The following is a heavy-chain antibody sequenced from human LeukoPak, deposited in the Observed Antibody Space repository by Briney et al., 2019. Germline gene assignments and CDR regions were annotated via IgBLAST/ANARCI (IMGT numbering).Heavy chain of an antibody. CDR3: ARDQGVYCSGGSCTAFDI. V-gene: IGHV3-21*01. CDR2: ISGSSSYI. CDR1: GFTFSSYS. J-gene: IGHJ3*02. D-gene: IGHD2-15*01. Sequence: PGGSLRLSCAASGFTFSSYSMNWVRQAPGKGLEWVSSISGSSSYIYYGDSVKGRCTISRDSAKKSLYLQMNSLRAEDTAVYYCARDQGVYCSGGSCTAFDIWGQGTMVTVSS.